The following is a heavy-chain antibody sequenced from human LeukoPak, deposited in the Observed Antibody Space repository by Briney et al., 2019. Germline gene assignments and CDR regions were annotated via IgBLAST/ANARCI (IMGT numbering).Heavy chain of an antibody. CDR3: TAAPGF. CDR1: GYSFSTNM. V-gene: IGHV3-7*01. Sequence: GGSLSLSCVVSGYSFSTNMRTWVRQAPGKGLEWVATILPGGKESYRVESVKGRFTVSRDNAKNLLFLQMNSLRVDDTAVYYCTAAPGFWGQGTLVTVSS. J-gene: IGHJ4*01. D-gene: IGHD1-1*01. CDR2: ILPGGKES.